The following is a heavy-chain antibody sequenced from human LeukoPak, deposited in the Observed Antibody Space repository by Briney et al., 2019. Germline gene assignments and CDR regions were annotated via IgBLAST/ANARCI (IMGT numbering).Heavy chain of an antibody. CDR3: ARVFGYSYGHYYYYYMDV. CDR1: GGSISSYY. V-gene: IGHV4-59*01. J-gene: IGHJ6*03. Sequence: SETLSLTCTVSGGSISSYYWSWIRQPPGKGLEWIGYIYYSRSTNYNPSLKSRVTISVDTSKNQFSLKLSSVTAADTAVYYCARVFGYSYGHYYYYYMDVWGKGTTVTVSS. CDR2: IYYSRST. D-gene: IGHD5-18*01.